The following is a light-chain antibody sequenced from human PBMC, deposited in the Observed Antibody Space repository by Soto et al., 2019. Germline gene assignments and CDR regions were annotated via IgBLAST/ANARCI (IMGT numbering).Light chain of an antibody. CDR2: DAS. J-gene: IGKJ1*01. Sequence: DIVLTQSPATLSLSPGESATLSCRASQGVSSYLAWYQQKAGQAPRLLIYDASNRAPGIPDRFSGSGSGTDFTLTISSLEPEDVAVYYCQQRTNWSWTFGQGTKVEIK. V-gene: IGKV3-11*01. CDR3: QQRTNWSWT. CDR1: QGVSSY.